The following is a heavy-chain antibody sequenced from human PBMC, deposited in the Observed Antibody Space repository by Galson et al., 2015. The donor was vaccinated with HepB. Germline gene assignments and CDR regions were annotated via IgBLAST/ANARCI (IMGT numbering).Heavy chain of an antibody. D-gene: IGHD4-17*01. CDR1: GYTLTELS. Sequence: SVKVSCKVSGYTLTELSMHWVRQAPGKGLEWMGGFDPEDGETIYAQKFQGRVTMTEDTSTDTAYMELSSLRSEDTAMYYCATALHRPNTVSRLPDWFDPWGQGTLVTVSS. CDR2: FDPEDGET. V-gene: IGHV1-24*01. CDR3: ATALHRPNTVSRLPDWFDP. J-gene: IGHJ5*02.